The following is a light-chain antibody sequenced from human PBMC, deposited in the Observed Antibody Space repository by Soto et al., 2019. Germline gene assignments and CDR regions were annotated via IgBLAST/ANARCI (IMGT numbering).Light chain of an antibody. CDR3: QQYSSSLPIT. V-gene: IGKV3-20*01. CDR2: AAS. J-gene: IGKJ5*01. Sequence: EIVLTQSPGTLSLSPGERATLSCRASQSVSSSYLAWHQQKPGQAPRLLIYAASNRATGIPDRFSGSGSGTDFTLTISRLEPEDFAVYYCQQYSSSLPITFGQGTRLEIK. CDR1: QSVSSSY.